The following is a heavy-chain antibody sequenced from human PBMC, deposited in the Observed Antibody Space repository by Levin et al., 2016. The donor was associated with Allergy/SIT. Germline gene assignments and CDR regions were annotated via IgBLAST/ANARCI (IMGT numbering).Heavy chain of an antibody. D-gene: IGHD3-10*01. CDR2: SYYSGST. V-gene: IGHV4-39*01. CDR3: ARWILLWFGELSAEIDY. J-gene: IGHJ4*02. CDR1: GGSISSSSYY. Sequence: SETLSLTCTVSGGSISSSSYYWGWIRQPPGKGLEWIGSSYYSGSTYYNPSLKSRVTISVDTSKNQFSLKLTSVTAAGTAVYYCARWILLWFGELSAEIDYWGQGTLVTVSS.